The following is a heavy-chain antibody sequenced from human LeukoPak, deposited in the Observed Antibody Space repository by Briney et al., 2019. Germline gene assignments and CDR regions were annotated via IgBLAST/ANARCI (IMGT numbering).Heavy chain of an antibody. V-gene: IGHV1-2*02. D-gene: IGHD3-16*01. CDR2: INPNSGGT. Sequence: ASVKVSCKASGYTFTGYYMHWVRQAPGQGLEWMGWINPNSGGTNYAQKFQGRVTMTRDTSISTAYMELSRLRSDDTAVYYCARDLGAAMLLYYFDYWGQGTLVTVSS. CDR3: ARDLGAAMLLYYFDY. CDR1: GYTFTGYY. J-gene: IGHJ4*02.